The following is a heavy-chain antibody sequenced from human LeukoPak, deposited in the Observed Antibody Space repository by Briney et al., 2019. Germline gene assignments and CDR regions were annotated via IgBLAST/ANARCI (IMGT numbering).Heavy chain of an antibody. V-gene: IGHV3-15*01. D-gene: IGHD2-2*01. CDR1: GFTFSNAW. Sequence: PGGSLRLSCAASGFTFSNAWMSWVRQAPGKGLEWVGRIKSKTDGGTTDYAAPVKGRFTISRDDSKNTLYLQMNSLKTEDTAVYYRTIRTIIGSFDYWGQGTLVTVSS. CDR2: IKSKTDGGTT. J-gene: IGHJ4*02. CDR3: TIRTIIGSFDY.